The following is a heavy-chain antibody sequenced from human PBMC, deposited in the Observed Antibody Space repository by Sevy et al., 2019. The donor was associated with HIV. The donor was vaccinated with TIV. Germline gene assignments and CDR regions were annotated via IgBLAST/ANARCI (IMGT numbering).Heavy chain of an antibody. D-gene: IGHD3-16*01. CDR1: GASISSRVLS. V-gene: IGHV4-30-2*01. J-gene: IGHJ1*01. Sequence: SETLSLTCTVSGASISSRVLSWSWIRQPPGKALEWIGYIYPSGSAYFNPSLKSRVTISMDKSKNHFSLNLTSVTAADTAVYFCARGESPEYFQHWGQGALVTVSS. CDR3: ARGESPEYFQH. CDR2: IYPSGSA.